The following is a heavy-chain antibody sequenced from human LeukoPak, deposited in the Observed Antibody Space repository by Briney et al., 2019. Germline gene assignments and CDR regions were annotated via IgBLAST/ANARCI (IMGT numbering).Heavy chain of an antibody. V-gene: IGHV4-59*01. CDR1: GGSISSCY. J-gene: IGHJ5*02. CDR2: IYYSGST. D-gene: IGHD2-2*02. Sequence: SETLSLTCTVSGGSISSCYWSWIRQPPGKGLERIGYIYYSGSTNYNPSLKSRVTISVDTSKNQFSLKLSSVTAADTAVYYCAGRRRYCSSTSCYNGWFDPWGQGTLVTVSS. CDR3: AGRRRYCSSTSCYNGWFDP.